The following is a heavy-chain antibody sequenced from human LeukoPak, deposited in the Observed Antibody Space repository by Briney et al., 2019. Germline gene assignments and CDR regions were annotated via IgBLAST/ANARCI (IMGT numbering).Heavy chain of an antibody. Sequence: SVKVYCKASGGTFSSYAISWVRQAPGQGLEWMGGIIPIFGTANYAQKFQGRVTITADESTSTAYMELSSLRSEDTAVYYCARDGTIAAAGAHFDYWGQGTLVTVSS. D-gene: IGHD6-13*01. CDR1: GGTFSSYA. V-gene: IGHV1-69*13. CDR3: ARDGTIAAAGAHFDY. J-gene: IGHJ4*02. CDR2: IIPIFGTA.